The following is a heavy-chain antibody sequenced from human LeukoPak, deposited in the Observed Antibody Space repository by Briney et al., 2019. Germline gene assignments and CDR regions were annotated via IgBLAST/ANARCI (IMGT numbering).Heavy chain of an antibody. J-gene: IGHJ5*02. CDR3: ARDYTQKDYGDYVSGWFDL. D-gene: IGHD4-17*01. CDR2: IYYSGST. Sequence: PSETLSLTCTVSGGSISSSSYYWGWIRQPPGKGLEWIGSIYYSGSTYYNPSLKSRVTISVDTSKNQFSLKLSSVTAADTAVYYCARDYTQKDYGDYVSGWFDLWGQGTLVTVSS. CDR1: GGSISSSSYY. V-gene: IGHV4-39*02.